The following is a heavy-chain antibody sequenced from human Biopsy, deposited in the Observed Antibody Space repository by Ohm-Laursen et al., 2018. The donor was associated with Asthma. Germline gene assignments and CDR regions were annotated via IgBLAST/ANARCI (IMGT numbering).Heavy chain of an antibody. CDR2: ITGGGGTT. Sequence: SLRLSCSASGFDFSGYTMNWVRQAPGKGLERVSAITGGGGTTYYADSVRGRFTISRDNSKSTLFLQMDSLSAEDTAVYYCAKDFRGIAVAGARGFDYWGQGTLVTVSS. CDR1: GFDFSGYT. V-gene: IGHV3-23*01. CDR3: AKDFRGIAVAGARGFDY. D-gene: IGHD6-19*01. J-gene: IGHJ4*02.